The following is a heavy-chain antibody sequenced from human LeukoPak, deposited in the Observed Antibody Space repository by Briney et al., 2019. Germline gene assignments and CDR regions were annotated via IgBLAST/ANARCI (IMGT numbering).Heavy chain of an antibody. CDR2: IHHSGST. V-gene: IGHV4-38-2*02. Sequence: SSETLSLTCIVSGYSISSGYYWGWIRQPPGKGLEWIGNIHHSGSTYYNPSLKSRVTISVDTSKNQLSLKLSSVTAADTAVYYCARGLRGGIAAAAGYFDYWGQGTLVTVSS. D-gene: IGHD6-13*01. CDR1: GYSISSGYY. CDR3: ARGLRGGIAAAAGYFDY. J-gene: IGHJ4*02.